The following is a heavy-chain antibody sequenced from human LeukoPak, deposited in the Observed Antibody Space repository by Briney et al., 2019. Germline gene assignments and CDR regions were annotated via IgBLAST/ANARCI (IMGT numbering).Heavy chain of an antibody. J-gene: IGHJ4*02. Sequence: GGSLRLSCAASGFTFSSYSMNWVRQAPGKGLEWVSSISSSSSYIYYADSVKGRFTISRDNAKNTLYLQMKSLRAEDTAVYYCAKAYDSSGYYYFDYWGQGTLVTVSS. CDR3: AKAYDSSGYYYFDY. V-gene: IGHV3-21*01. CDR2: ISSSSSYI. D-gene: IGHD3-22*01. CDR1: GFTFSSYS.